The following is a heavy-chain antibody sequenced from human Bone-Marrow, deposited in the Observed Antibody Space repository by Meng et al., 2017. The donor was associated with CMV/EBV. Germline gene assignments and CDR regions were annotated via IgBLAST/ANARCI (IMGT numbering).Heavy chain of an antibody. Sequence: SETLSLTCTVSGGSISSGDYYWSWIRQHPGKGLEWIGYIYYSGSTYYNPSLKSRVTISVDTSKNQFSLKLSSVTAADTAVYYCARVGSLFSSSSDYWFDPWGQGTLVTVSS. CDR1: GGSISSGDYY. CDR3: ARVGSLFSSSSDYWFDP. V-gene: IGHV4-31*03. CDR2: IYYSGST. D-gene: IGHD6-6*01. J-gene: IGHJ5*02.